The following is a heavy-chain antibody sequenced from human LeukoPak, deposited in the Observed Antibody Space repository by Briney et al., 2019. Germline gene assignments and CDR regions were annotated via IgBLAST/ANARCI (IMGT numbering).Heavy chain of an antibody. Sequence: SETLSLTCTVSGGSISSSSYYWGWIRQPPGKWLEWIGSIYYSGSTYYNPSLKSRVTISVDTSKNQFSLKLSSVTAADTAVYYCARQEIRYFQHWGQGTLVTVSS. D-gene: IGHD5-24*01. CDR1: GGSISSSSYY. J-gene: IGHJ1*01. CDR3: ARQEIRYFQH. V-gene: IGHV4-39*01. CDR2: IYYSGST.